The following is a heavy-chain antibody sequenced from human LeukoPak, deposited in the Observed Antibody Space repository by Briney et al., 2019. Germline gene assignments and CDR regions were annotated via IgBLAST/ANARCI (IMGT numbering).Heavy chain of an antibody. J-gene: IGHJ4*01. D-gene: IGHD5-12*01. CDR2: ISGDGGST. CDR3: ARDLYSGTPWVY. Sequence: GGSLRLSCAASGFTFDDYAMHWVRQAPGKGLEWVSLISGDGGSTYYADSVKRRFTISRDNSKDTLYLQMSSLRAEDTALYYCARDLYSGTPWVYWGQGTLVTVSS. V-gene: IGHV3-43*02. CDR1: GFTFDDYA.